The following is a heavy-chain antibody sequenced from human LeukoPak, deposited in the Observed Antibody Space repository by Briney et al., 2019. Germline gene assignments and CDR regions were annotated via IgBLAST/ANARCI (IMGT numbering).Heavy chain of an antibody. Sequence: SETLSLTCTVSGGSISSTGYYWGWIRQPPGKGLEWIGSIYYSGSTYYNPSLKSRVTISVDTSKNQFSLKLSSVTAADPAVYYCARRNWNDGYFDYWGQGTLVTVSS. D-gene: IGHD1-1*01. CDR3: ARRNWNDGYFDY. CDR1: GGSISSTGYY. V-gene: IGHV4-39*01. CDR2: IYYSGST. J-gene: IGHJ4*02.